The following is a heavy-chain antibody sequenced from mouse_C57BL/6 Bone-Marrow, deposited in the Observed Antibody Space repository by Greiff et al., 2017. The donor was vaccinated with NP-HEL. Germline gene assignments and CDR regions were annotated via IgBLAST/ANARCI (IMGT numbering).Heavy chain of an antibody. CDR2: ISSGGSYT. D-gene: IGHD2-3*01. Sequence: DVQLQESGGDLVKPGGSLKLSCAASGFTFSSYGMSWVRQTPDKRLEWVATISSGGSYTYYPDSVKGRFTISRDNAKNTLYLQMSSLKSEDTAMYYCARHLDGYWGQGTTLTVSS. CDR1: GFTFSSYG. CDR3: ARHLDGY. J-gene: IGHJ2*01. V-gene: IGHV5-6*01.